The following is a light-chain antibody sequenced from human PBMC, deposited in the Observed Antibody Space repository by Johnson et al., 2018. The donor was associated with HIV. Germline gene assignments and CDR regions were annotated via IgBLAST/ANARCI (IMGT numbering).Light chain of an antibody. Sequence: HSVLTQPPSVSAAPGQKVTISCSGSSSNIGNNYVSWYQQLPGTAPKLLIYENNKRPSGIPDRFSGSKSGTSATLGITGLQTGDEADYYCGTWDSSLSAGRYVFGTGNKVTVL. CDR1: SSNIGNNY. J-gene: IGLJ1*01. CDR3: GTWDSSLSAGRYV. V-gene: IGLV1-51*02. CDR2: ENN.